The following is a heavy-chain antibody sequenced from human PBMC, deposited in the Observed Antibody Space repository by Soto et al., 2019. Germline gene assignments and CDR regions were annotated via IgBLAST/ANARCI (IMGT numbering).Heavy chain of an antibody. Sequence: EVQLLESGGGLVQPGGSLRLSCVVSELSIRSYGMSWVRQAPGKGLEWVSIISGGDGRTDYADSVKGRFTISRDTSKNTVFLQMNSLRAEDTAVYYCAKDRDSRGMDVWGQGTTVTVSS. CDR1: ELSIRSYG. CDR3: AKDRDSRGMDV. CDR2: ISGGDGRT. V-gene: IGHV3-23*01. J-gene: IGHJ6*02. D-gene: IGHD2-21*01.